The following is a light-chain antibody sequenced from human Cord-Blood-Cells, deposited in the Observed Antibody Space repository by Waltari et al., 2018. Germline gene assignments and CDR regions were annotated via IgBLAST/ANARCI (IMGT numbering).Light chain of an antibody. V-gene: IGKV3-20*01. Sequence: EIVLTHSPGTLSLSPGDSATLPCRASKSVSSSYLAWYQQKPGQAPRLLIYGASSRATGIPDRFSGSGSGTDFTLTISRLEPEDFAVYYCQQYGSSAWTFGQGTKVEIK. CDR3: QQYGSSAWT. J-gene: IGKJ1*01. CDR1: KSVSSSY. CDR2: GAS.